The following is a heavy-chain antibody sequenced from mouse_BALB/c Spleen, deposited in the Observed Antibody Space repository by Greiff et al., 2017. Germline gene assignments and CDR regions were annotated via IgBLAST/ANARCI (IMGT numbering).Heavy chain of an antibody. V-gene: IGHV1-69*02. CDR3: ARSNGYDKRYYAMDY. CDR1: GYTFTSYW. Sequence: QVQLQQPGAEPVKPGAPVKLSCKASGYTFTSYWMNWVKQRPGRGLEWIGRIDPSDSETHYNQKFKDKATLTVDKSSSTAYIQLSSLTSEDSAVYYCARSNGYDKRYYAMDYWGQGTSVTVSS. D-gene: IGHD2-2*01. CDR2: IDPSDSET. J-gene: IGHJ4*01.